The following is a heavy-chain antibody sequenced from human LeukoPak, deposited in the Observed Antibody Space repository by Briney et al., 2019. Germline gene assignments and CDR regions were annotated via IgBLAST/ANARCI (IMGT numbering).Heavy chain of an antibody. J-gene: IGHJ4*02. CDR3: ERVYCRSTSCWYDFDY. CDR1: GGFNSCHY. Sequence: SETLSLTCSVSGGFNSCHYWSWIPQPPGKGLEWIGDISYSGSTNDTPSLKSRVTISVDTSKNQYSLKLMSVTAADTAVYYCERVYCRSTSCWYDFDYWGQGTLVTVSS. D-gene: IGHD2-2*01. V-gene: IGHV4-59*11. CDR2: ISYSGST.